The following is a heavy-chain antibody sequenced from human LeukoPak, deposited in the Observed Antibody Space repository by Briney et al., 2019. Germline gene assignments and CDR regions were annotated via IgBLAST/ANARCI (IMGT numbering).Heavy chain of an antibody. CDR3: AREGVVGYYFDY. V-gene: IGHV3-21*01. CDR1: GFTFDDYA. Sequence: GGSLRLSCAASGFTFDDYAMNWVRQAPGKGLEWVSSISSSSSYTYYADSVKGRFTISRDNAKNSLYLQMNSLRAEDTAVYYCAREGVVGYYFDYWGQGTLVTVSS. D-gene: IGHD3-22*01. J-gene: IGHJ4*02. CDR2: ISSSSSYT.